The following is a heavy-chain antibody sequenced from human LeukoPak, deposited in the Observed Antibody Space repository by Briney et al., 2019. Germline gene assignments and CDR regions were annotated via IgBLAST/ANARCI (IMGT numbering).Heavy chain of an antibody. J-gene: IGHJ6*03. V-gene: IGHV1-8*01. D-gene: IGHD3-3*01. CDR3: ARGQVFRFLEWFTNYYYYYMDV. Sequence: ASVKVSCKASGYTFTSYDINWVRQATGQGLEWMGWMNPNRGNTGYAQKFQGRVTITRNTSISTAYMELSSLRSEDTAVYYCARGQVFRFLEWFTNYYYYYMDVWGKGTTVTVSS. CDR1: GYTFTSYD. CDR2: MNPNRGNT.